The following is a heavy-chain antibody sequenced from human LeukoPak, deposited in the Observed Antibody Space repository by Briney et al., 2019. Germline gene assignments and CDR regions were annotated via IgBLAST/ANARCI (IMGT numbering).Heavy chain of an antibody. Sequence: AGGSLRLSCAASGFTFSTYWMSWVRQAPGKGLEWVANIKQDGSDKCYVDSVKGRFTISRDNAKNSMYLQMNSLRAEDTAIYYCARVLPVASRDYWGQGTLVTVSS. V-gene: IGHV3-7*01. CDR3: ARVLPVASRDY. D-gene: IGHD2-2*01. CDR2: IKQDGSDK. CDR1: GFTFSTYW. J-gene: IGHJ4*02.